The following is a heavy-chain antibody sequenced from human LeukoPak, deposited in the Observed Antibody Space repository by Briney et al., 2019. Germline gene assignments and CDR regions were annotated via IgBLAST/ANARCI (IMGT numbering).Heavy chain of an antibody. J-gene: IGHJ4*02. Sequence: SETLSLTCTVSGGSISSYYWSWIRQPPGKGLVWIGEINHSGSTNYNPSLKSRVTISVDTSKNQFSLKLSSVTAADTAVYYCARAWWVDRRFDYWGQGTLVTVSS. V-gene: IGHV4-34*01. CDR2: INHSGST. CDR1: GGSISSYY. CDR3: ARAWWVDRRFDY. D-gene: IGHD2-15*01.